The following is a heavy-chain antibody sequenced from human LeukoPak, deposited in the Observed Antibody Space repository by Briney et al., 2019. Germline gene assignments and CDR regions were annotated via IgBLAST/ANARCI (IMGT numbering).Heavy chain of an antibody. Sequence: PGGSLRLSCAASGFTFSNSAMNWVRQAPGKGLEWVSSINNIASHIYYVDPVKGRFTISRDNAKNSVSLQMNSLRAEDTAVYYGAKDTSITRVRVTTPYWGQGTLVTVSS. CDR3: AKDTSITRVRVTTPY. V-gene: IGHV3-21*04. J-gene: IGHJ4*02. CDR1: GFTFSNSA. D-gene: IGHD3-10*01. CDR2: INNIASHI.